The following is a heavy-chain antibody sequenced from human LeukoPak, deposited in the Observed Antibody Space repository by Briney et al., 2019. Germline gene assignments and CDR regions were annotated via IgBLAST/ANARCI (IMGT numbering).Heavy chain of an antibody. J-gene: IGHJ4*02. CDR2: ISPSGGST. V-gene: IGHV3-23*01. D-gene: IGHD2-21*01. CDR3: AKAPVTTCRGAYCYPFDY. CDR1: GFTFSSYD. Sequence: GGSLRLSCAASGFTFSSYDMSWVRQAPGKGLEWVSSISPSGGSTYYADSVRGRFTISRDNSKNTLYLQVNSLRAEDTAVYYCAKAPVTTCRGAYCYPFDYWGQGTLVTVSS.